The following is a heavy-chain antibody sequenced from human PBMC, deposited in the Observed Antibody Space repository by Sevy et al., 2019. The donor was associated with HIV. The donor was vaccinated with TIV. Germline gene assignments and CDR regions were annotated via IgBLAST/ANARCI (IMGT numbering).Heavy chain of an antibody. Sequence: GGSLRLSCAASGFTFSSYWMSWVRQAPGKGLEWVANIKQDGSEKYYVDSGKGRFTISRDNAKNSLYLQMNSLRAEDTAVYYCARVYGGNAFGDYYYYMDVWGKGTTVTVSS. J-gene: IGHJ6*03. D-gene: IGHD4-17*01. CDR2: IKQDGSEK. V-gene: IGHV3-7*03. CDR3: ARVYGGNAFGDYYYYMDV. CDR1: GFTFSSYW.